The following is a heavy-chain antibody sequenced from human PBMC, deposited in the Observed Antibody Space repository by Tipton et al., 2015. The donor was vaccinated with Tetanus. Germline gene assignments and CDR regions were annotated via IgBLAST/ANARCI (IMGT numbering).Heavy chain of an antibody. V-gene: IGHV3-53*01. CDR2: IYSDGRT. Sequence: LSLTCAASGFDVSSNYMSWVRQAPGKGLEWVSVIYSDGRTYYADSVKGRFTISRDNSKNTLYLQMNSLRAEDTAMYYCARDPGHGSGTEYDPWGQRTLVTVSS. CDR3: ARDPGHGSGTEYDP. J-gene: IGHJ5*02. D-gene: IGHD3-10*01. CDR1: GFDVSSNY.